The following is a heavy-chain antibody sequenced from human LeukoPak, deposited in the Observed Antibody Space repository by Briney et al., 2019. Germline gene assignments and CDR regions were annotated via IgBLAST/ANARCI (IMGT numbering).Heavy chain of an antibody. J-gene: IGHJ4*02. CDR2: IVPILGIA. V-gene: IGHV1-69*04. CDR3: ARGLSIAARHFDY. D-gene: IGHD6-6*01. CDR1: GGTFSSYA. Sequence: SVKVSCKASGGTFSSYAISWVRQAPGQGLEWMGRIVPILGIANYAQKFQGRVTITADKSTSTAYMELSSLRSEDTAVYYCARGLSIAARHFDYWGQGTLVTVSS.